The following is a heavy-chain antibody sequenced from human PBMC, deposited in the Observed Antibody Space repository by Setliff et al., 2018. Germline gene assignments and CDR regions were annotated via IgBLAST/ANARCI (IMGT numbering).Heavy chain of an antibody. CDR1: GYSISSGYY. CDR3: ARLWRRIQQIDY. D-gene: IGHD3-10*01. J-gene: IGHJ4*02. CDR2: IYHSGST. Sequence: SETLSLPCAVSGYSISSGYYWGWIRQPPGKGLEWIGCIYHSGSTYYNPSLKSRVTISVDTSKNQFSRKLSSVAAADTAVYYCARLWRRIQQIDYWGQGTQVTVSS. V-gene: IGHV4-38-2*01.